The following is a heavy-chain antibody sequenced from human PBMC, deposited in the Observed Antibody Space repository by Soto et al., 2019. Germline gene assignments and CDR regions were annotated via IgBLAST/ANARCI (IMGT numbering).Heavy chain of an antibody. D-gene: IGHD1-7*01. J-gene: IGHJ4*02. CDR1: GGSFTSSNW. V-gene: IGHV4-4*02. CDR3: ASRDPGTSVDY. CDR2: IYRTGST. Sequence: SETLSLTCAVSGGSFTSSNWWTWVRQPPGQGLEWIGEIYRTGSTNYNPSLKSRVTISLDKSENQFSLKVTSLTAADTAVYYCASRDPGTSVDYWGQGTLVTVSS.